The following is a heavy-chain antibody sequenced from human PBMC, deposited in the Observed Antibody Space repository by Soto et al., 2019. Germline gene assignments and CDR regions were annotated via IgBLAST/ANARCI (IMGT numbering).Heavy chain of an antibody. CDR1: GFTFSSYG. V-gene: IGHV3-30*18. Sequence: GGSLRLSCAASGFTFSSYGMHWVRQAPGKGLEWVAVISYDGSNKYYADPVKGRFTISRDNSKNTLYLQMNSLRAEDTAVYYCAKDSLVYGVLGSGELDIWGQGTMVTVSS. CDR3: AKDSLVYGVLGSGELDI. CDR2: ISYDGSNK. J-gene: IGHJ3*02. D-gene: IGHD3-10*01.